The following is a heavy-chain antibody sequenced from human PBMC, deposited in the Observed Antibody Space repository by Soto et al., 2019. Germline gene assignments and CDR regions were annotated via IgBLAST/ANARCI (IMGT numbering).Heavy chain of an antibody. D-gene: IGHD2-15*01. CDR2: IYYSGST. Sequence: SETLSLTCTVSGGSISSGGYYWSWIRQHPGKGLEWIGYIYYSGSTYYNPSLKSRVTISVDTSKNQFSLKLSSVTAADTAVYYCARVQLVVAAKPDAFDIWGQGTMVTVSS. CDR3: ARVQLVVAAKPDAFDI. V-gene: IGHV4-31*03. CDR1: GGSISSGGYY. J-gene: IGHJ3*02.